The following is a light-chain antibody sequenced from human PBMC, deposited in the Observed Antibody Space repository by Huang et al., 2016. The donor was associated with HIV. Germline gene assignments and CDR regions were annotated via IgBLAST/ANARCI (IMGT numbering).Light chain of an antibody. V-gene: IGKV3-11*01. CDR1: RSVSNY. Sequence: EIVLTQSPATLSLSPGERATLSCRASRSVSNYLAWYQQKPGQAPRRLIYDASARATGIPGRFSGSGSGTDFTLTISSLEPEDFAVYYCQQRSNTFGQGTKLEIK. J-gene: IGKJ2*01. CDR3: QQRSNT. CDR2: DAS.